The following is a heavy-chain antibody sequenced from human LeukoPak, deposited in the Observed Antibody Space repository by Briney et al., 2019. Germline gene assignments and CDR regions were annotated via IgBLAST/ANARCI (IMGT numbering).Heavy chain of an antibody. J-gene: IGHJ4*02. CDR1: GGSFSGYY. V-gene: IGHV4-34*01. D-gene: IGHD3-22*01. Sequence: SETLSLTCAVYGGSFSGYYWSWIRQPPGKGLEWIGEINHSGSTNYNPSLKSRVTISVDTSKNQFSLKLSSVTAADTAVYYCARYQDSSGYYLFDYWGQGTLVTVSS. CDR2: INHSGST. CDR3: ARYQDSSGYYLFDY.